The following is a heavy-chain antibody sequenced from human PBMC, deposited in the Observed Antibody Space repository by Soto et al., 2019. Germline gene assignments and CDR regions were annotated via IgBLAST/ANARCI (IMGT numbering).Heavy chain of an antibody. V-gene: IGHV3-30-3*01. CDR3: ARDLPPYGDYSRLGYYFDY. Sequence: PGESLKISCAASGFTFSSYAMHWVRQAPGKGLEWVAVISYDGSNKYYADSVKGRFTISRGNSKNTLYLQMNSLRAEDTAVYYCARDLPPYGDYSRLGYYFDYWGQGTLVTVSS. CDR1: GFTFSSYA. CDR2: ISYDGSNK. D-gene: IGHD4-17*01. J-gene: IGHJ4*02.